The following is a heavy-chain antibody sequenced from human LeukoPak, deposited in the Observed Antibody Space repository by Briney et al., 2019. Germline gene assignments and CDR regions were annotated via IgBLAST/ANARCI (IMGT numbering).Heavy chain of an antibody. D-gene: IGHD6-6*01. CDR3: ARDSRSIAARPSPFDY. J-gene: IGHJ4*02. Sequence: GGSLRLSCAAPGFTFSSYSMNWVRQAPGKGLEWVSSISSSSSYIYYADSVKGRFTISRDNAKNSLYLQMNSLRAEDTAVYYCARDSRSIAARPSPFDYWGQGTLVTVSS. CDR1: GFTFSSYS. CDR2: ISSSSSYI. V-gene: IGHV3-21*01.